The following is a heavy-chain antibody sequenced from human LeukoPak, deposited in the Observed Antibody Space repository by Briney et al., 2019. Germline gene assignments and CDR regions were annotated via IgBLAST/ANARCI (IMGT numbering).Heavy chain of an antibody. J-gene: IGHJ4*02. CDR2: INPSGGST. CDR3: ARGYYDFWSGSRETYYFDY. V-gene: IGHV1-46*01. Sequence: EASVTVSCKASGYTFTSYYMHWVRQAPGQGLEWMGIINPSGGSTSYAQKFQGRVTMTRDTSISTAYMELSRLRSDDTAVYYCARGYYDFWSGSRETYYFDYWGQGTLVTVSS. CDR1: GYTFTSYY. D-gene: IGHD3-3*01.